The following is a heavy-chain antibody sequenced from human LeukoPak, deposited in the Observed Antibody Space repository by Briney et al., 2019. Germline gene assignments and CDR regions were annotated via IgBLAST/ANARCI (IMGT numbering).Heavy chain of an antibody. D-gene: IGHD3-3*01. Sequence: PSETLSLTCAASGGSISSYYWSWIRQPAGKGLEWIVRIYTSGSTNYNPSFKSRVTISVDTSNNQFSLKLSSLTAADTAVYYCAREWAYYDFWSGYFDYWGQGTLVTVSS. J-gene: IGHJ4*02. V-gene: IGHV4-4*07. CDR3: AREWAYYDFWSGYFDY. CDR1: GGSISSYY. CDR2: IYTSGST.